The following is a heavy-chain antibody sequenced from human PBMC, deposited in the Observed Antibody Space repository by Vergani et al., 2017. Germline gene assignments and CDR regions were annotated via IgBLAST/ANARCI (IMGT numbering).Heavy chain of an antibody. CDR3: AKVPYAMGYGRFYY. CDR2: ISYDGSNK. Sequence: QVQLVESGGGVVQPGRSLRLSCAASGFTFSSYGMHWVRQAPGKGLEWVAVISYDGSNKYYADSVKGRFTISRDNSKNTLYLQMNSLRAEDTALYYGAKVPYAMGYGRFYYWGQGSLVTVSS. CDR1: GFTFSSYG. D-gene: IGHD5-12*01. V-gene: IGHV3-30*18. J-gene: IGHJ4*02.